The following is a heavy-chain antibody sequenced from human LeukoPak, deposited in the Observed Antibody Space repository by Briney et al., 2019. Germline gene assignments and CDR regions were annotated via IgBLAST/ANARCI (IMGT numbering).Heavy chain of an antibody. CDR2: INTSTGNP. Sequence: GASVKVSCKASGYSFTSFAMNWVRQAPGQGLEWMGWINTSTGNPTYAQGLTGRFVFSVDTSVSTAYLQISSLKAEDTAVYYCARGHYDNRWGQGTLVTVSS. CDR3: ARGHYDNR. J-gene: IGHJ4*02. D-gene: IGHD3-22*01. CDR1: GYSFTSFA. V-gene: IGHV7-4-1*02.